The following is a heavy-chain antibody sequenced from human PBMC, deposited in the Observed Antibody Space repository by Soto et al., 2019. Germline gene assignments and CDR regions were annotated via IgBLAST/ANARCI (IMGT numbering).Heavy chain of an antibody. CDR3: ASLMSSGYYYGMDV. D-gene: IGHD3-10*01. V-gene: IGHV1-69*02. J-gene: IGHJ6*02. Sequence: QVQLVQSGAEVKKPGSSVKVSCKGSGGTFSSYTISWVRQAPGQGLEWMGRIIPILGIANYAQKFQGRVTITADKSTSTAYMELSSLRSVDTAVYYCASLMSSGYYYGMDVWGQGTTVTVSS. CDR2: IIPILGIA. CDR1: GGTFSSYT.